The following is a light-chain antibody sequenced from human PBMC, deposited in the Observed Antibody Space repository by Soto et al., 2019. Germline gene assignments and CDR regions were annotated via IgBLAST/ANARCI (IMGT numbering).Light chain of an antibody. V-gene: IGLV2-14*01. CDR3: SSYTSSSTLV. J-gene: IGLJ2*01. Sequence: QSALTQPASVSGSPGQSITISCTATSSDVGAYNYVSWYQQHPGKAPKLMIYEVINRPSGVSNRFPGSKSGNTASLIISGLQAEDEADYYCSSYTSSSTLVFGGGTKRTVL. CDR2: EVI. CDR1: SSDVGAYNY.